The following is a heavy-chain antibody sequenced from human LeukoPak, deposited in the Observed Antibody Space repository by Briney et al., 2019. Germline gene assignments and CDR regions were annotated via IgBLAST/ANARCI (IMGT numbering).Heavy chain of an antibody. J-gene: IGHJ4*02. Sequence: GGTLRLSCAASGFTFSTYGMSWVRQAPGKGLEWVSAITGSGGSTYYADSVKGRVTISRDNSKNTLYLQINSLRVEDTAVYYCARDQLGAVLSFDYWGQGTLVTVSS. V-gene: IGHV3-23*01. D-gene: IGHD1-1*01. CDR3: ARDQLGAVLSFDY. CDR1: GFTFSTYG. CDR2: ITGSGGST.